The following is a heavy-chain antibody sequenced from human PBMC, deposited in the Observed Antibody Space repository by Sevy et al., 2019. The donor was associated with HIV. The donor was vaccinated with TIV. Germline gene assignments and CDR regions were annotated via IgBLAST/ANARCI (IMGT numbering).Heavy chain of an antibody. D-gene: IGHD3-16*01. CDR1: GFTFSSYW. J-gene: IGHJ6*04. CDR3: ARVSGVGELDVLYYYYGLDA. CDR2: IKQDGSEK. V-gene: IGHV3-7*04. Sequence: GSLRLSCAASGFTFSSYWMSWVRQAPGKGLEWVANIKQDGSEKYYVDSVKGRFTISRDNAKNSLYLQRKTLRAEDTAVYCCARVSGVGELDVLYYYYGLDAWGKETRVTVS.